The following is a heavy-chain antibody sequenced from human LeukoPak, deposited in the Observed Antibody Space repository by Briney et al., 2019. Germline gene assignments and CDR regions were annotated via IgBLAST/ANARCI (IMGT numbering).Heavy chain of an antibody. CDR2: INPSGGST. CDR1: GYTFTGYY. J-gene: IGHJ4*02. V-gene: IGHV1-46*01. D-gene: IGHD4-17*01. Sequence: ASVKVSCKASGYTFTGYYMHWVRQAPGQGLEWMGIINPSGGSTSYAQKFQGRVTMTRDMSTSTVYMELSSLRSEDTAVYYCAREAVGDYALDYWGQGTLVTVSS. CDR3: AREAVGDYALDY.